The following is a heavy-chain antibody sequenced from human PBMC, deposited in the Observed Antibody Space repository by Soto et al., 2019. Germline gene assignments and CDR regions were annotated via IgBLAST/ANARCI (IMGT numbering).Heavy chain of an antibody. CDR1: GGSISSYY. J-gene: IGHJ6*03. D-gene: IGHD1-1*01. CDR2: IYYSGST. Sequence: SETLSLTCTVSGGSISSYYWSWIRQPPGKGLEWIGYIYYSGSTNYNPSLKSRVTISVDTSKNQFSLKLSSVTAADTAVYYCARYYRGTTGYYYYYMDVWGKGTTVTVSS. V-gene: IGHV4-59*01. CDR3: ARYYRGTTGYYYYYMDV.